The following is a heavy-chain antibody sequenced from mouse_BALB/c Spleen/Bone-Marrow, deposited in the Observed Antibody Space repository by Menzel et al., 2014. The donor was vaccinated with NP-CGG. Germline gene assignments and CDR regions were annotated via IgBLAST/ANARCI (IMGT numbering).Heavy chain of an antibody. CDR2: IYPGDGST. CDR3: ARGYGYDVYWYFDV. V-gene: IGHV1S56*01. CDR1: GYTFTSYD. J-gene: IGHJ1*01. Sequence: QVQLKDSGPELVKPGALVKISCKASGYTFTSYDINWVKQRPGRGLEWIGWIYPGDGSTKYNEKFKGKATLTADKSSSTAYMQLSSLTSENSAVYFCARGYGYDVYWYFDVWGAGTTVTVSS. D-gene: IGHD2-2*01.